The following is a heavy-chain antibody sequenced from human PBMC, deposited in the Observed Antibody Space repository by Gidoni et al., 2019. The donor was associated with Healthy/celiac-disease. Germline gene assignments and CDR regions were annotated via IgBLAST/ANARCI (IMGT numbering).Heavy chain of an antibody. Sequence: EVQLVESGGGLVQLGGSLRLSCAAFGFTFSSYWMHWVRQAPGKGLVWVSRINSDGSSTSYADSVKGRFTISRDNAKNTLYLQMNSLRAEDTAVYYCARGGVGNAFDIWGQGTMVTVSS. CDR3: ARGGVGNAFDI. J-gene: IGHJ3*02. V-gene: IGHV3-74*01. CDR2: INSDGSST. CDR1: GFTFSSYW. D-gene: IGHD3-3*01.